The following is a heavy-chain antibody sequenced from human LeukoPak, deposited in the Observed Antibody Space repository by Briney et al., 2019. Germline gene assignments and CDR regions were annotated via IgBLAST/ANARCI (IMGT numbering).Heavy chain of an antibody. J-gene: IGHJ4*02. CDR1: GFTFSNYG. CDR3: TTNPTVTTDRGY. D-gene: IGHD4-17*01. CDR2: VKSKADGGTT. V-gene: IGHV3-15*01. Sequence: GGSLRLSCAASGFTFSNYGMTWVRQAPGKGLEWVGRVKSKADGGTTDYTAPVKGRFTISRDDSKNTLYLQMNSLKTEDIAVYYCTTNPTVTTDRGYWGQGTLVTVSS.